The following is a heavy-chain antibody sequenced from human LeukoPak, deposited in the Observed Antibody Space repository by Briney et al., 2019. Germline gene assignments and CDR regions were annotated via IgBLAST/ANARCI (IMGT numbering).Heavy chain of an antibody. V-gene: IGHV4-38-2*01. J-gene: IGHJ4*02. CDR1: GFSISSGYF. D-gene: IGHD2-2*01. CDR2: IFHSGIA. Sequence: SETLSLTCAVSGFSISSGYFWAWIRQSPGKGLEWIGSIFHSGIAYYNPSLKSRITISVDTSKNQFSLRLSSVTAADTAVYYCARRISTRRGETCSSTSCYFDYWGQGTLVTVSS. CDR3: ARRISTRRGETCSSTSCYFDY.